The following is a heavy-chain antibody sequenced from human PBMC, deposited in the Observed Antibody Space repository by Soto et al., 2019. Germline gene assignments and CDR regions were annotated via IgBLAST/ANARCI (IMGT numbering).Heavy chain of an antibody. V-gene: IGHV4-59*01. CDR3: ARIRSYNFDY. J-gene: IGHJ4*02. CDR2: IYYSGST. Sequence: SETLSLTCTVSGGYISSYYWSWIRQPPGKGLEWIGYIYYSGSTNYNPSLKSRVTISVDTSKNQFSLKLSSVTAADTAAYYCARIRSYNFDYWGQGTLVTVSS. CDR1: GGYISSYY. D-gene: IGHD1-26*01.